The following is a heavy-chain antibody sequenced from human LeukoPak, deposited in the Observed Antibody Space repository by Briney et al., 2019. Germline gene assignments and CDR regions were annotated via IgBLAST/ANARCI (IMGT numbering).Heavy chain of an antibody. CDR1: GFTFSSYW. J-gene: IGHJ4*02. V-gene: IGHV3-7*01. CDR3: AREGDYDSSGPLDY. D-gene: IGHD3-22*01. Sequence: VGSLRLSCAASGFTFSSYWMSCVRQAPGKGLGWGANIKEDGSEKYYVDSVKGRFTISRDNAKNSLYLQMNSLRAEDTAVYYCAREGDYDSSGPLDYWGQGTLVTVSS. CDR2: IKEDGSEK.